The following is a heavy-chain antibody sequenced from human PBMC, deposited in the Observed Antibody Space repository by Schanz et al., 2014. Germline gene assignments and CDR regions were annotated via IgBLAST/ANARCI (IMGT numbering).Heavy chain of an antibody. J-gene: IGHJ5*02. D-gene: IGHD3-16*01. CDR3: ARHGGYYDVLNSFDI. V-gene: IGHV4-39*01. CDR2: VYFSGTT. Sequence: QLQLQESGPGLVKPSETLSLTCTVSGGSISSGESYWGWIRQSPEEGLQYIGGVYFSGTTAYSPSLKGRVPISVNTSKTQFSLMLTSVTAADTAVYFCARHGGYYDVLNSFDIWGQGTLVTVSS. CDR1: GGSISSGESY.